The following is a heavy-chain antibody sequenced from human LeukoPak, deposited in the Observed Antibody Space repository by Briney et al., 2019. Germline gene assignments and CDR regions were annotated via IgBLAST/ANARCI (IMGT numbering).Heavy chain of an antibody. J-gene: IGHJ6*02. CDR3: AREDPTYGMDV. CDR1: GGSISSYY. V-gene: IGHV4-4*07. CDR2: VYSSGST. Sequence: SETLSLTCTVSGGSISSYYWNWIRQPAGKGLEWIGRVYSSGSTNYNPSLKSRVTMSVDTSKNQFSLKLSSVTAADTAVYYCAREDPTYGMDVWGQGTTVTVSS.